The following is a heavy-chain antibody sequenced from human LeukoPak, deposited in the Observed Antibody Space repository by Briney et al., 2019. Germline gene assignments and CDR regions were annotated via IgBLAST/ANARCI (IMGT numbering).Heavy chain of an antibody. D-gene: IGHD1-26*01. CDR3: AREGGSYYRKLYFDY. J-gene: IGHJ4*02. CDR1: GFTFSRSA. Sequence: GGSLRLSCAASGFTFSRSAMTWVRQTPGKGLDWVSSISSSGNTYYADSVKGRFTISRDNSKNVLYLQMNSLRAEDTAVYYCAREGGSYYRKLYFDYWGQGTLVTVSS. CDR2: ISSSGNT. V-gene: IGHV3-23*01.